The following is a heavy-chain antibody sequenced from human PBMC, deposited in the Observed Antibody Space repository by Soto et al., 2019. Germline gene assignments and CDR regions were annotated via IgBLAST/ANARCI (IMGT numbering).Heavy chain of an antibody. CDR2: ISSSSSYT. V-gene: IGHV3-11*06. CDR1: GFTFSDYY. J-gene: IGHJ6*02. CDR3: ARFYAPLVGFPNGMDV. Sequence: PGGSLRLSCAASGFTFSDYYMSWIRQAPGKGLEWVSYISSSSSYTNYADSVKGRFTISRDNAKNSLYLQMNSLRAEDTAVYYCARFYAPLVGFPNGMDVWGQGTTVTVSS. D-gene: IGHD3-16*01.